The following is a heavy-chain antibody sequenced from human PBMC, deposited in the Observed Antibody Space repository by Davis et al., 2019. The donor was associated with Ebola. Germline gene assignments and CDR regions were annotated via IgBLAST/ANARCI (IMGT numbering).Heavy chain of an antibody. D-gene: IGHD3-3*01. V-gene: IGHV1-18*01. CDR3: ARGRNDFWSGYLYYYYYYGMDV. CDR1: GYTFTSYG. Sequence: ASVKVSCKASGYTFTSYGISWVRQAPGQGLEWMGWISAYNGNTNYAQKLQGRVTMTTDTSTSTAYMELRSLRSDDTAVYYCARGRNDFWSGYLYYYYYYGMDVWGQGTTVTVSS. J-gene: IGHJ6*02. CDR2: ISAYNGNT.